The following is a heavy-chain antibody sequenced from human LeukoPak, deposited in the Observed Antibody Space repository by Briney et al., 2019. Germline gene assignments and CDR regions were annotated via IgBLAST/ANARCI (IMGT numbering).Heavy chain of an antibody. Sequence: GESLKISCKGSGYNFNNFWIAWVRQMPGKGLEWMGIIYPGDSDTRYSPSFQGQVTISADKSISTAYLQWSSLKASDSAMYYCARRYPQARWFDPWGQGTLVTVSS. J-gene: IGHJ5*02. CDR3: ARRYPQARWFDP. CDR2: IYPGDSDT. V-gene: IGHV5-51*01. D-gene: IGHD1-1*01. CDR1: GYNFNNFW.